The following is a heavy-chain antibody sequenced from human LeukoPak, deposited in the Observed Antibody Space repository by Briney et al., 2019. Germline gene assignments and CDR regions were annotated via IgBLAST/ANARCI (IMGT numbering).Heavy chain of an antibody. D-gene: IGHD3-22*01. V-gene: IGHV3-30*02. CDR1: GFTFGGSG. J-gene: IGHJ4*02. CDR3: TKGRHDSSGYNDY. CDR2: IRYDGTNT. Sequence: GGSLRLSCAASGFTFGGSGMHWVRQAPDKGLEWVAFIRYDGTNTYYTDSVKGRFTISRDNSKNTLYLQMNSLRPEDTAVYYCTKGRHDSSGYNDYWGQGTLVTVSS.